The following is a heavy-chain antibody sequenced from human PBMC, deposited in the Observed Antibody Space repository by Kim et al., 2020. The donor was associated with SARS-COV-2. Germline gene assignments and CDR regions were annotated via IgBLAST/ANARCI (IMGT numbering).Heavy chain of an antibody. D-gene: IGHD6-19*01. CDR1: GYTFTSYA. V-gene: IGHV1-3*01. CDR3: ARELVPGYSSGWVLRYGMDV. Sequence: ASVKVSCKASGYTFTSYAMHWVRQAPGQRLEWMGWINAGNGNTKYSQKFQGRVTITRDTSASTAYMELSSLRSEDTAVYYCARELVPGYSSGWVLRYGMDVWGQGTTVTVSS. J-gene: IGHJ6*02. CDR2: INAGNGNT.